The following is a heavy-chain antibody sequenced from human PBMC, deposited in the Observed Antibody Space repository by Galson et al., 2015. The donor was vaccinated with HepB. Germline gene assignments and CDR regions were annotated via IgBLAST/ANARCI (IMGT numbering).Heavy chain of an antibody. D-gene: IGHD6-13*01. Sequence: QSGAEVKKPGESLRISCKGSGYSFTSYWISWVRQMPGKGLEWMGRIDPSDSYTNYSPSFQGHVTISADKSISTAYLQWSSLKASDTAMYYCASRPIAAADVDYWGQGTLVTVSS. CDR3: ASRPIAAADVDY. CDR1: GYSFTSYW. CDR2: IDPSDSYT. V-gene: IGHV5-10-1*01. J-gene: IGHJ4*02.